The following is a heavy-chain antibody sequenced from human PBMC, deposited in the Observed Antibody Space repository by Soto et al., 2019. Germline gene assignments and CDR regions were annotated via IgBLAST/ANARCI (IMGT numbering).Heavy chain of an antibody. CDR2: INHSGST. J-gene: IGHJ5*02. CDR1: GGSISSGGYY. V-gene: IGHV4-34*01. D-gene: IGHD6-13*01. CDR3: ARGIAAAALYYSFDP. Sequence: SEALSLTCAVSGGSISSGGYYWSWIRQPPGKGLEWIGEINHSGSTNYNPSLKSRVTISVDTSKNQFSLKLSSVTAADTAVYYCARGIAAAALYYSFDPWGQGTLVTVSS.